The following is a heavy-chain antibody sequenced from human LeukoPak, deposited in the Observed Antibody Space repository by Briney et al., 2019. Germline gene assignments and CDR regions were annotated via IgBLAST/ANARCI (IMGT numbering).Heavy chain of an antibody. CDR1: GFSLRTSGGG. CDR3: AHRRVATDFDY. CDR2: IYWDDDK. D-gene: IGHD5-12*01. V-gene: IGHV2-5*02. J-gene: IGHJ4*02. Sequence: SGPTLLNPTPTLTLTCTFSGFSLRTSGGGVGWIRQPPGKALEWLPLIYWDDDKRYSPSLKSRLTITKDTAKNQVVLTMTNMDPVDTATYYCAHRRVATDFDYWGQGTLVTVSS.